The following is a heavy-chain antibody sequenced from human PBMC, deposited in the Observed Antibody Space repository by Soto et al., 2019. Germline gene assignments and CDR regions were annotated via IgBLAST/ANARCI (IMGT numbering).Heavy chain of an antibody. CDR1: GYSFTNYW. Sequence: GESLKISCKGSGYSFTNYWISWVRQMPGKGLEWMGRIDPSDSYTNYSPTFQGHVTISVDKSFSTAYLQWSSLKASDTAMYYCARHESMSTVPGYWGHGTQVTVSS. D-gene: IGHD4-4*01. J-gene: IGHJ4*01. V-gene: IGHV5-10-1*01. CDR3: ARHESMSTVPGY. CDR2: IDPSDSYT.